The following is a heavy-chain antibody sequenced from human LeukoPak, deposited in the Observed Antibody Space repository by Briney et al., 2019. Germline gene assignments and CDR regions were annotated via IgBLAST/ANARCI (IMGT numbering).Heavy chain of an antibody. Sequence: PSETLSLTCTVSGGSISTDYWSWIRKPPGKGLEWIGDIYYTGNTRYNPSLKSRVTISLDTSKRQFSLKLSSVTAADTAMYYCTRDVGSGGFDSWGQGTLVTVSS. CDR1: GGSISTDY. CDR2: IYYTGNT. CDR3: TRDVGSGGFDS. J-gene: IGHJ4*02. V-gene: IGHV4-59*01. D-gene: IGHD2-15*01.